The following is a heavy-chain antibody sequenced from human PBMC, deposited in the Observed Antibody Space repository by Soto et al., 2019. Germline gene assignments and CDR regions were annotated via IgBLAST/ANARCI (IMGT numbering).Heavy chain of an antibody. D-gene: IGHD2-15*01. Sequence: ETLSLTCTVSGGSISSYYWSWIRQPPGKGLEWIGYIYYSGSTNYNPSLKSRVTISVDTSKNQFSLKLSSVTAADTAVYYCARGGVGYCSGGSCLNFDYWGQGTLVTVSS. CDR1: GGSISSYY. CDR3: ARGGVGYCSGGSCLNFDY. V-gene: IGHV4-59*01. CDR2: IYYSGST. J-gene: IGHJ4*02.